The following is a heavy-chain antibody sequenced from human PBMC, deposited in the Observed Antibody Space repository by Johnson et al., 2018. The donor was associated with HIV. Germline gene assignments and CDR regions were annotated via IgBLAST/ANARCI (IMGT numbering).Heavy chain of an antibody. V-gene: IGHV3-33*08. CDR2: IWYDGSNK. Sequence: QVQLVESGGGLVKPGGSLRLSCAASGFTFSDYYMSWIRQAPGKGLEWVAVIWYDGSNKYYADSVKGRFTISRDNSKKTLYLQMNSLRAEDTAVYYCARVWVVEVARGAFDIWGQGTMVTVSS. CDR3: ARVWVVEVARGAFDI. J-gene: IGHJ3*02. D-gene: IGHD2-15*01. CDR1: GFTFSDYY.